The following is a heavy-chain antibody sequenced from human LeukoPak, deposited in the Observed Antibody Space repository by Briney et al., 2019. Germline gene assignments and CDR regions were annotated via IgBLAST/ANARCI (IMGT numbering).Heavy chain of an antibody. J-gene: IGHJ4*02. CDR3: ATSRSANYYSGY. Sequence: SETLSLTCIVSGGSISSSSDYWGWIRQPPGKGLEWIGSIHYIGNTYYNPSLESRITISVDTSQNQFSLKLNSVTAADTAVYYCATSRSANYYSGYWGQGTLVTVSS. V-gene: IGHV4-39*07. CDR1: GGSISSSSDY. CDR2: IHYIGNT. D-gene: IGHD4/OR15-4a*01.